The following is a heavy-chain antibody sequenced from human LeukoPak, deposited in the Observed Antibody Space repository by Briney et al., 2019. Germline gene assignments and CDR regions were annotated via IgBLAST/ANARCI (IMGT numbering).Heavy chain of an antibody. D-gene: IGHD3-9*01. V-gene: IGHV3-30*02. CDR1: GFTFSSYG. CDR2: IRYDGSNK. Sequence: GGSLRLSCVASGFTFSSYGMHWVRQAPGEGLEWVAFIRYDGSNKYYADSVKGRFTISRDNSKNTLYLQMNSLRAEDTAVYYCAKDRYYDILTGYIDYWGQGTLVTVSS. CDR3: AKDRYYDILTGYIDY. J-gene: IGHJ4*02.